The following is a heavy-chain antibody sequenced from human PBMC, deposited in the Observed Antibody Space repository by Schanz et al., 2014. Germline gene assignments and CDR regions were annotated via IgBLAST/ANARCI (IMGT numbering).Heavy chain of an antibody. V-gene: IGHV3-48*01. CDR1: GFDFNSYS. J-gene: IGHJ4*02. Sequence: EVQLLESGGGLVQPGGSLRLSCEASGFDFNSYSMNWVRQVPGKGLEWLSYIATSSSTRHYADSVKGRVTISRDNAKNSVSLQMRRLRVEDTAVYYCARDNYYGSGSCAYWGQGTLVTVSS. CDR2: IATSSSTR. CDR3: ARDNYYGSGSCAY. D-gene: IGHD3-10*01.